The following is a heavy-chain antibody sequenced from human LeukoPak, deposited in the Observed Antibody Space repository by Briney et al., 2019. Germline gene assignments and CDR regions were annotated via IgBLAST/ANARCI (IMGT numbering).Heavy chain of an antibody. CDR1: GGSISSYY. J-gene: IGHJ5*02. D-gene: IGHD3-10*01. Sequence: PSETLSLTCTVSGGSISSYYWSWIRQPAGKGLEWIGRIYTSGSTNYNPSLKSRVTMSVDTSKNQFSLKLSSVTAADTAVFYCARPSYYYGSGRVGSFDPWGQGTLVTVSS. V-gene: IGHV4-4*07. CDR3: ARPSYYYGSGRVGSFDP. CDR2: IYTSGST.